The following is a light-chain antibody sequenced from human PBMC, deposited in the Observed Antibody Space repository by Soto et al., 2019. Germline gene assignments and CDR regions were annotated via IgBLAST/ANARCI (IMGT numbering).Light chain of an antibody. V-gene: IGKV3-20*01. Sequence: EIFLTQSPATLSVSPGERATLSCRASQSVTTNMAWYQQKPGQAPRLLIYGGSSRATGIPVRFSGSGSETDFTLTITRLEPEDFAVYYCQQYSSSRTFGQGTKVDIK. CDR2: GGS. J-gene: IGKJ1*01. CDR3: QQYSSSRT. CDR1: QSVTTN.